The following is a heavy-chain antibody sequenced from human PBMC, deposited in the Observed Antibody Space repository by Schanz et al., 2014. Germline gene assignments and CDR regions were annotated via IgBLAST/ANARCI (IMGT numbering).Heavy chain of an antibody. D-gene: IGHD2-15*01. J-gene: IGHJ5*02. CDR2: FIPILDVG. CDR1: RSTFSSYT. V-gene: IGHV1-69*02. CDR3: ARGRGCTGGSCYSRFDL. Sequence: QVQLVQSGAEVKKPGSSVKVSCKASRSTFSSYTISWVRQARGQGLEWVGRFIPILDVGNYAQQFQGRVTFTADKSTSTAYMELSSLRSEDTAVYYCARGRGCTGGSCYSRFDLWGQGTLVTVAS.